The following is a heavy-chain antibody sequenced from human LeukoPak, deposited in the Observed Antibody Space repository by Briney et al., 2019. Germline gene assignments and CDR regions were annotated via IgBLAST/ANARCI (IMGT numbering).Heavy chain of an antibody. CDR2: IFRGGST. Sequence: GGSLRLSCAISGFNVSNNYLNWVRQAPGRGLEWVSVIFRGGSTYYADSVKGRFTIPRDNSKNTLYLQMSSLRAEDTAVYYCVRDRLGMATITAAYDYWGQGTLVTVSS. D-gene: IGHD5-24*01. J-gene: IGHJ4*02. CDR1: GFNVSNNY. V-gene: IGHV3-66*01. CDR3: VRDRLGMATITAAYDY.